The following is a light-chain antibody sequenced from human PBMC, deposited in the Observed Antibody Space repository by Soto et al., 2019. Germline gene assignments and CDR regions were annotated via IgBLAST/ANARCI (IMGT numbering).Light chain of an antibody. CDR1: SSDVGGENY. CDR2: EVS. V-gene: IGLV2-14*01. J-gene: IGLJ3*02. Sequence: QSVLTQPASVSGSPGQSITISCTGTSSDVGGENYVSWYQQHPGRAPKLMIYEVSNRPSGVSNRFSGSKSGNTASLTISGXXXXXXXXXXCSSYTSSSTRVFGGGTKLTVL. CDR3: SSYTSSSTRV.